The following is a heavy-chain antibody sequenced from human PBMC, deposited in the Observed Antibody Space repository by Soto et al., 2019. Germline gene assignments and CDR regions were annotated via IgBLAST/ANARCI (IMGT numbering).Heavy chain of an antibody. CDR3: ARLGYCSSATCKYYFYYYGMDV. CDR1: SFSFGSYR. CDR2: ISGRGTTT. V-gene: IGHV3-48*02. J-gene: IGHJ6*02. Sequence: SLRLSFDASSFSFGSYRMNWVRQAPGKGLEWVSFISGRGTTTYYADSVRGRFTVSRDNAKNSLSLEVNSLRDEDTAVYYCARLGYCSSATCKYYFYYYGMDVWGQGTTVTVSS. D-gene: IGHD2-2*01.